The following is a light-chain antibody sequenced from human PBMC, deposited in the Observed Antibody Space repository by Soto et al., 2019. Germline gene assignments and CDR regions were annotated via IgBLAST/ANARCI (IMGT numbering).Light chain of an antibody. CDR2: GAS. CDR1: QNIGSN. V-gene: IGKV3-11*01. Sequence: EIVLTQAPATLSLSPGERATLSCRASQNIGSNLAWYRQTRGQAPRLLIYGASNRATGIPARFSGSGSGTEFTLTISRLEPEDFEVYYCQKRGNWPPLPFGGGTKVEIK. CDR3: QKRGNWPPLP. J-gene: IGKJ4*01.